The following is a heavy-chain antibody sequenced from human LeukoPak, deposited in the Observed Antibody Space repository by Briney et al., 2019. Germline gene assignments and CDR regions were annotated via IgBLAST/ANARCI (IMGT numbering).Heavy chain of an antibody. D-gene: IGHD1-26*01. CDR2: INPNSGGT. Sequence: GASVKVSCKASGYTFTVYYMHWVRQAPGQGLEWMGWINPNSGGTNYAQKFQGRVTMTRDTSISTAYMELSRLRSDDTAVYYCARDPGRIVGATQFDYWGQGTLVTVSS. CDR3: ARDPGRIVGATQFDY. J-gene: IGHJ4*02. V-gene: IGHV1-2*02. CDR1: GYTFTVYY.